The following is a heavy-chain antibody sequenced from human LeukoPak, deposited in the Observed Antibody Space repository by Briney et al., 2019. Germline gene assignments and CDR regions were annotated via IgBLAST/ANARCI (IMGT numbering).Heavy chain of an antibody. CDR2: ISHSGST. V-gene: IGHV4-34*01. J-gene: IGHJ6*04. D-gene: IGHD1-14*01. Sequence: SETLSLTCAVYGGSFSGYYWNWIRQAPGKGLEWIGEISHSGSTNYNPSLKSRVTISIDTSKNQFSLKLSSVTAADTAVYYCARDRSYYGMDVWGKGTTVTVSS. CDR1: GGSFSGYY. CDR3: ARDRSYYGMDV.